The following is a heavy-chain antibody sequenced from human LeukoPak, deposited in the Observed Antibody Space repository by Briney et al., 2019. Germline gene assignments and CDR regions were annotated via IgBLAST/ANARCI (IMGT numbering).Heavy chain of an antibody. J-gene: IGHJ4*02. CDR1: GGSISTYY. D-gene: IGHD5-18*01. CDR3: AREVAGIQLFDY. Sequence: SETLSLTCSVSGGSISTYYFSWIRQPPGEGLEWIGYIYYSGSTNYNPSLKSRVTISVDTSKNQISLQLSSVTAADTAVYYCAREVAGIQLFDYWGQGTLVTVSS. V-gene: IGHV4-59*01. CDR2: IYYSGST.